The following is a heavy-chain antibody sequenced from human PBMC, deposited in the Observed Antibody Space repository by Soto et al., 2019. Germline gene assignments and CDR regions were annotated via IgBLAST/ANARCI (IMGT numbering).Heavy chain of an antibody. CDR1: GGTFSSYA. CDR2: IIPIFGTA. V-gene: IGHV1-69*06. J-gene: IGHJ4*02. CDR3: ARGPRYCSSTSCYTGDY. Sequence: QVQLVQSGAEVKKPGSSVNVSCKASGGTFSSYAISWVRQAPGQGLEWMGGIIPIFGTANYAQKFQGRVTITADKSTSTAYMELSSLRSEDTAVYYCARGPRYCSSTSCYTGDYWGQGPLVTVSS. D-gene: IGHD2-2*02.